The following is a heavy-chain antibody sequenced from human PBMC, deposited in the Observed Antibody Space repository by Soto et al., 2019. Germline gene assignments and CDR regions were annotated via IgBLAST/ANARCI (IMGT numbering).Heavy chain of an antibody. D-gene: IGHD5-18*01. Sequence: SVKVSCKASGGTFSSYAISWVRQAPGQGLEWMGGISPIFGTANYAQKFQGRVTITADESTSTAYMELSSLRSEDTAVYYCARSNRRGYSYGIFDYWGQGTLVTVSS. J-gene: IGHJ4*02. CDR2: ISPIFGTA. V-gene: IGHV1-69*13. CDR3: ARSNRRGYSYGIFDY. CDR1: GGTFSSYA.